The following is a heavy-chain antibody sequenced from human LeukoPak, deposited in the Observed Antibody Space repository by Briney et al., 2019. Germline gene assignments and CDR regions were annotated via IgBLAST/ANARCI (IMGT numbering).Heavy chain of an antibody. CDR1: GFTFSSYS. D-gene: IGHD1-26*01. CDR3: AREGEGDSGSFSFDY. CDR2: ISSSSSYI. J-gene: IGHJ4*02. Sequence: PGGSLRLSCAASGFTFSSYSMNWVRQAPGKGLEWVSSISSSSSYIYYAGSVKGRFTISRDNAKNSLYLQMNSLRAEDTAVYYCAREGEGDSGSFSFDYWGQGTLVTVSS. V-gene: IGHV3-21*01.